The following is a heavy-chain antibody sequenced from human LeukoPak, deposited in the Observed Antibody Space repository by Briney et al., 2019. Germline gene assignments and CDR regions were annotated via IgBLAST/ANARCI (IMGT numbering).Heavy chain of an antibody. CDR2: ISAYNGNT. CDR1: GYTFTSYG. V-gene: IGHV1-18*01. D-gene: IGHD6-13*01. CDR3: ARVGQGIAAAWSDY. J-gene: IGHJ4*02. Sequence: ASVKVSCKASGYTFTSYGISWVRQAPGQGLEWMGWISAYNGNTNYAQKLQGRVTMTTDTFTSTAYMELRSLRSDDTAVYYCARVGQGIAAAWSDYWGQGTLVTVSS.